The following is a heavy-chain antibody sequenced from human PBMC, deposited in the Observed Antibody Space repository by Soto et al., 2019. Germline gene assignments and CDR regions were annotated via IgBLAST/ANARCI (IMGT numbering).Heavy chain of an antibody. CDR2: VHNSGST. J-gene: IGHJ4*02. CDR1: GGSISSNY. V-gene: IGHV4-59*01. D-gene: IGHD6-13*01. CDR3: ARYRREAVAGYTLDN. Sequence: SETLSLTCTVSGGSISSNYWTWIRQPPGKGLEWIGYVHNSGSTNYSPSLKSRVTISEDTSKSQFSLKVNSMTAADTAVYYCARYRREAVAGYTLDNWGQGILVTVSS.